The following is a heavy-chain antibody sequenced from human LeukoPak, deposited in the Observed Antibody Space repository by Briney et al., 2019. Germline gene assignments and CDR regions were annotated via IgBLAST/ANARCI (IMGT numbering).Heavy chain of an antibody. V-gene: IGHV3-7*01. CDR3: AKVAASGIPPTDY. D-gene: IGHD6-13*01. J-gene: IGHJ4*02. CDR1: GFTFSSYW. CDR2: IKQDGSGK. Sequence: PGGSLRLSCAASGFTFSSYWMSWVRQAPGKGLEWVANIKQDGSGKYYVDSVKGRFTVSRDNAKNSLYLQMNSLRVEDTAMYYCAKVAASGIPPTDYWGQGTLVTVSS.